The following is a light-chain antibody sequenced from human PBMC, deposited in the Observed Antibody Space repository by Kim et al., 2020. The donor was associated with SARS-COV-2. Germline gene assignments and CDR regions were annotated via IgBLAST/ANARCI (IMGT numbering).Light chain of an antibody. V-gene: IGKV3-15*01. J-gene: IGKJ4*01. Sequence: EIVMTQSPATLSVSPGERATLYCRASQTISNNVAWYQQIPGQAPRLLIYAATTRATGIPARFSGSGSGTEFTLTINSLQSADFAVYYCQQYNNWPPLTFGGGTKVDIK. CDR2: AAT. CDR3: QQYNNWPPLT. CDR1: QTISNN.